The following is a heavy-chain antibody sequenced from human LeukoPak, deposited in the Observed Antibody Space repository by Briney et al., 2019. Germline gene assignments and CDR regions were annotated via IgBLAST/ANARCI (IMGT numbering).Heavy chain of an antibody. J-gene: IGHJ4*02. Sequence: GGSLRLSCAASGFTFSSYGMHWVRQAPGKGLEWVTFIRYDGSDTYYADSVKGRFTTSRDNSKNTLYLQMNSLRAEDTAVYYCAKGTRESPDYWGQGTLVTVSS. D-gene: IGHD1-7*01. CDR2: IRYDGSDT. CDR3: AKGTRESPDY. V-gene: IGHV3-30*02. CDR1: GFTFSSYG.